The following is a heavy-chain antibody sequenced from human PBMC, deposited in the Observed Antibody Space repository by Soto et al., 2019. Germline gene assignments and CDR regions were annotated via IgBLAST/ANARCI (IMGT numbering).Heavy chain of an antibody. CDR1: GYSFTSYM. D-gene: IGHD3-10*01. J-gene: IGHJ3*02. CDR2: IYPGDSDT. V-gene: IGHV5-51*01. CDR3: VRRKAPHIWSRGALAI. Sequence: GEALNISRKGSGYSFTSYMLGWVRQMPGKGLEWIGIIYPGDSDTRYSPSLQGQVTISADRSISTAYLQWSSLKASDTGMCYCVRRKAPHIWSRGALAISGQGTMDPVSS.